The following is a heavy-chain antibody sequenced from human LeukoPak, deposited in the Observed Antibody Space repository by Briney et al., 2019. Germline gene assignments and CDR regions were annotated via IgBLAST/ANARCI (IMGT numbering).Heavy chain of an antibody. Sequence: SGGSLRLSCAASGFTFSSYAMSWVRQAPGKGLEWVSAISGSGGSTYYADSVKGRFTISRDNSKNTLYLQMNSLRAEDTAVYYCARMYSSGWLPDYWGQGTLVTVSS. V-gene: IGHV3-23*01. CDR1: GFTFSSYA. J-gene: IGHJ4*02. CDR2: ISGSGGST. CDR3: ARMYSSGWLPDY. D-gene: IGHD6-19*01.